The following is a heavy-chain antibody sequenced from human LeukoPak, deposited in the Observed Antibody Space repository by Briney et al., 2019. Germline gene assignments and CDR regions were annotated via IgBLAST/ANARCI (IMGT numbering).Heavy chain of an antibody. CDR2: IYTSGST. J-gene: IGHJ4*02. CDR3: ARHREEVGFYSSSSGPIGFDY. D-gene: IGHD6-6*01. CDR1: GGSISSYY. V-gene: IGHV4-4*09. Sequence: PSETLSLTCTVSGGSISSYYWSWIRQPPGKGLEWLGYIYTSGSTNYNPSLKSRVTISVDTSKNQFSLKLSSVTAADTAVYYCARHREEVGFYSSSSGPIGFDYWGQGTLVTVSS.